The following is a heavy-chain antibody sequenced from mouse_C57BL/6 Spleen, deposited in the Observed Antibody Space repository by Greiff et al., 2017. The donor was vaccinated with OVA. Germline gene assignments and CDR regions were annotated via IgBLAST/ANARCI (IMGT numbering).Heavy chain of an antibody. CDR2: ILPGGGST. CDR1: GYTFTGYW. Sequence: VQLVQSGAELMKPGASVKLSCKATGYTFTGYWIEWVKQRPGHGLEWIGEILPGGGSTNYNEKFKGKATFTADTSSNTAFMQLSRLATEDAAIYDCSKKGTRYFDYWGQGTTLTVSS. D-gene: IGHD2-14*01. J-gene: IGHJ2*01. CDR3: SKKGTRYFDY. V-gene: IGHV1-9*01.